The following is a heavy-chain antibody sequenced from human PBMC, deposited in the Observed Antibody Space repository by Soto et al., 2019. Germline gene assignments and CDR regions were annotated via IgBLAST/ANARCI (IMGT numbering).Heavy chain of an antibody. CDR1: GFTFSSFG. CDR2: IWYDGSNK. Sequence: PGGSLRLSCAASGFTFSSFGMHWVRQAPGKGLEWVALIWYDGSNKDYADSAKGRFTISRDNSKSTLYLQMNSLRAEDTAVYYCARESDYYDSSGYPKPFDSWGQGTLVTVSS. V-gene: IGHV3-33*01. CDR3: ARESDYYDSSGYPKPFDS. J-gene: IGHJ4*02. D-gene: IGHD3-22*01.